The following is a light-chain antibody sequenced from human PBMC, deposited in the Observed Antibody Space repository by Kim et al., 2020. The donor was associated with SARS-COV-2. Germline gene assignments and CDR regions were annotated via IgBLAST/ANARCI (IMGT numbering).Light chain of an antibody. Sequence: DVVMTQSPLSLPVTLGQAASISCRSSRSLVHSNGNTYLNWFQQRPGQSPRRLIYKVSNRDSGVPDRFSGSGSGTDFTLKISRVEAEDVVVYYYCMQGKQWPYTFGQGTKLEIK. CDR1: RSLVHSNGNTY. CDR3: MQGKQWPYT. J-gene: IGKJ2*01. V-gene: IGKV2-30*02. CDR2: KVS.